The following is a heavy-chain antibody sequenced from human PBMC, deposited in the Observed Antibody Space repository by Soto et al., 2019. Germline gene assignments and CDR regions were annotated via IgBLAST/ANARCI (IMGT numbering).Heavy chain of an antibody. J-gene: IGHJ5*02. D-gene: IGHD3-22*01. CDR3: AGDPDSHYNDSHASSYP. Sequence: ASVKVSCKASGGTFSTYTITWERQAPGQGLEWMGRIIPIIGIINYAQKFQGRVTITADKFTGTAYMELTRLRSDDTAVYYCAGDPDSHYNDSHASSYPWGQGTLVTVSS. CDR1: GGTFSTYT. CDR2: IIPIIGII. V-gene: IGHV1-69*04.